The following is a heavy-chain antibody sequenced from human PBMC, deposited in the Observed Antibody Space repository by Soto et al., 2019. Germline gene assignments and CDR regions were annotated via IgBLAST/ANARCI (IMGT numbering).Heavy chain of an antibody. V-gene: IGHV4-31*03. CDR3: ARVGDSGYEGGYYFDH. CDR2: IYNSRNT. D-gene: IGHD5-12*01. Sequence: QVQLQESGPGLVKPSQTLSLTCSVSGGSISSGGYYWTWIRKHPGKGLEWIGYIYNSRNTDYNTSLRSRVTISADTSKNQFSLNLRSVTAADTAVYYCARVGDSGYEGGYYFDHWGQGTRVTVSS. J-gene: IGHJ4*02. CDR1: GGSISSGGYY.